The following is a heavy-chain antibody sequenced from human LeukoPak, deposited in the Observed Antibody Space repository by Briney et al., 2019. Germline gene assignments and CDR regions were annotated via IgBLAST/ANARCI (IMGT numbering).Heavy chain of an antibody. V-gene: IGHV1-8*01. J-gene: IGHJ4*02. CDR2: MNPNSGNT. Sequence: GASVKVSCKASGYTFTSYDINWVRQATGQGREWRGWMNPNSGNTGYAQKFQGRVTMTRNTSISTAYMELSSLRSEDTAVYYCARGLRVVVPAAFYYFDYWGQGTLVTVSS. D-gene: IGHD2-2*01. CDR1: GYTFTSYD. CDR3: ARGLRVVVPAAFYYFDY.